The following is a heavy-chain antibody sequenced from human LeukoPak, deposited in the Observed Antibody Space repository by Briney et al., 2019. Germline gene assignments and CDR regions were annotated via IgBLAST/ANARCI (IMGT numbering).Heavy chain of an antibody. CDR3: ARDHGVSIAAAGIRSYYYYMDV. Sequence: KPGGSLRLSCAASGFTFSSYSMNWVRQAPGKGLEWVSSISSSSSYIYYADSVKGRFTISRDNAKNSLYLQMNSLRAEDTAVYYCARDHGVSIAAAGIRSYYYYMDVWGKGTTVTVSS. CDR1: GFTFSSYS. J-gene: IGHJ6*03. V-gene: IGHV3-21*01. D-gene: IGHD6-13*01. CDR2: ISSSSSYI.